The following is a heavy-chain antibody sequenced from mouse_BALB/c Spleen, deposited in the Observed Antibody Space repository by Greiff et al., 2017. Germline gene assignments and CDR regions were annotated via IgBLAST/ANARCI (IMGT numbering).Heavy chain of an antibody. CDR2: IDPANGNT. V-gene: IGHV14-3*02. CDR3: ARDYYGSSVYFDY. Sequence: EVHLVESGAELVKPGASVKLSCTASGFNIKDTYMHWVKQRPEQGLEWIGRIDPANGNTKYDPKFQGKATITADTSSNTAYLQLSSLTSEDTAVYYCARDYYGSSVYFDYWGQGTTLTVSS. J-gene: IGHJ2*01. CDR1: GFNIKDTY. D-gene: IGHD1-1*01.